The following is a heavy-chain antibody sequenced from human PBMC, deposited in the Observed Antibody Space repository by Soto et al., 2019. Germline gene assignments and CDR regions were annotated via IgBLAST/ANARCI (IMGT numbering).Heavy chain of an antibody. V-gene: IGHV5-10-1*01. Sequence: PGESLQISCKGSGYSFTSYWISCVRQMPGKGLEWIGMIDPSDSYTNYSPSFQGHVTISADKSISTAYLQWSSLKASDTAMYYCARRGYSYANERYFEYWGKGTLVTVSS. CDR2: IDPSDSYT. CDR1: GYSFTSYW. CDR3: ARRGYSYANERYFEY. D-gene: IGHD5-18*01. J-gene: IGHJ4*02.